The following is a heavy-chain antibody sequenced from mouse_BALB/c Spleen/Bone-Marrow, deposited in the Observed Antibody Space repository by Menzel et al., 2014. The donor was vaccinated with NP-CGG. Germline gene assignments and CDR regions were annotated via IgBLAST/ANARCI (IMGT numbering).Heavy chain of an antibody. CDR3: ARRDDGYYTY. D-gene: IGHD2-3*01. V-gene: IGHV14-3*02. Sequence: EVQLQQSGAELVKPGASVKLSCTASGFNIXDTYMHWAKQRPEQGLEWIGGIDPANGNTKYDPKFQGKATITADTSSNTAYLQLSSLTSEDTAVYYCARRDDGYYTYWGQGTLVTVSA. J-gene: IGHJ3*01. CDR2: IDPANGNT. CDR1: GFNIXDTY.